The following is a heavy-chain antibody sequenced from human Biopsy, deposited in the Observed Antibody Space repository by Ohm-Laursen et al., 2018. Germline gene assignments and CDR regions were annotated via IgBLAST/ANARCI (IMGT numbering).Heavy chain of an antibody. Sequence: SLRLSCAAPGFTFSSYAMTWFRQAPGKGLEWVSTISGNSDIIYDTDSVKGRFTISRDNSKNTLYLHMNRLRDDDAAVYYCARAAAQTVTHFEYWGQGTLVTVSS. CDR2: ISGNSDII. D-gene: IGHD4-17*01. J-gene: IGHJ4*02. CDR3: ARAAAQTVTHFEY. CDR1: GFTFSSYA. V-gene: IGHV3-23*01.